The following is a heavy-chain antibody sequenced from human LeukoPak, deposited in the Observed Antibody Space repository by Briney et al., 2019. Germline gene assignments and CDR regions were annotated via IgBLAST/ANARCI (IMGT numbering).Heavy chain of an antibody. J-gene: IGHJ6*02. Sequence: GGSLRLSCAASGFTFRNYVIHWVRQAPGKGLEWVAVISYDGSNKYYADSVKGRFTISRDNSKNTLYLQMNSLRAEDTAVYYCARETSPTVLRYFDWLSPRYGMDVWGQGTTVTVSS. CDR3: ARETSPTVLRYFDWLSPRYGMDV. CDR2: ISYDGSNK. V-gene: IGHV3-30-3*01. CDR1: GFTFRNYV. D-gene: IGHD3-9*01.